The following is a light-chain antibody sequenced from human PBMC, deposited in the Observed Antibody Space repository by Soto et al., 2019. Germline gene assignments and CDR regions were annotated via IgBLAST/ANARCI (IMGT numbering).Light chain of an antibody. V-gene: IGKV1-33*01. J-gene: IGKJ3*01. CDR1: QDITNS. CDR3: QQYDNLFT. Sequence: DIQMTQSPSSLSASVGDRVTITCQASQDITNSLNWFQQKPGKAPKLLIYDASNLEIGVPSRFTGSGSGTDFTFTISSLQPEDIGTYYCQQYDNLFTFGPGTKVDIK. CDR2: DAS.